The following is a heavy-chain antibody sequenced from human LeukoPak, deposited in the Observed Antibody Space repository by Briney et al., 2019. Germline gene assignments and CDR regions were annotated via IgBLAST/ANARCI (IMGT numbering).Heavy chain of an antibody. Sequence: SETLSLSCAVYGGSFSGYYWSWIRQPPGEGLEWIGEINHSGSTNYNPSLKSRVTISVDTSKNQFSLKLSSVTAADTAVYYCARGWLQYSEYFQHWGQGTLVTVSS. CDR1: GGSFSGYY. CDR2: INHSGST. CDR3: ARGWLQYSEYFQH. V-gene: IGHV4-34*01. J-gene: IGHJ1*01. D-gene: IGHD5-24*01.